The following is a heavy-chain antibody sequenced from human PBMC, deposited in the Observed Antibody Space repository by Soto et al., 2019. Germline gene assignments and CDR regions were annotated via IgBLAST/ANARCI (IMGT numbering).Heavy chain of an antibody. V-gene: IGHV1-69*06. D-gene: IGHD3-3*01. CDR3: ARDVYDFWSGNYYYGMDV. J-gene: IGHJ6*02. Sequence: SVKVSCKASGGTFSSYAISWVRQAPGQGLEWMGGIIPIFGTANYAQKFQGRVTITADKSTSTAYMELSSLRSEDTAVYYCARDVYDFWSGNYYYGMDVWGQLTTVTVSS. CDR1: GGTFSSYA. CDR2: IIPIFGTA.